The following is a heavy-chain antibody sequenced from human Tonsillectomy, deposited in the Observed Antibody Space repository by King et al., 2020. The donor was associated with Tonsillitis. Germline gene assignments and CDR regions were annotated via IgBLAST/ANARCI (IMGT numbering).Heavy chain of an antibody. D-gene: IGHD6-19*01. CDR2: FSGSGSHI. CDR3: ARDSWYTSGWYTDY. J-gene: IGHJ4*02. V-gene: IGHV3-21*01. CDR1: GFTLSSFA. Sequence: VQLVESGGGLVKPGRSLKLSCAASGFTLSSFAMHWVRQTPGKGLEWVSSFSGSGSHIYYRESVKGRFTVSGDNAKNSLYLHMNSLRAEDTAVYYCARDSWYTSGWYTDYWGQGTLVTVSS.